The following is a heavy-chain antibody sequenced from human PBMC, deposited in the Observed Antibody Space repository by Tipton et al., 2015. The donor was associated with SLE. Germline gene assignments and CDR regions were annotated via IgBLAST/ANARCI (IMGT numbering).Heavy chain of an antibody. D-gene: IGHD3-22*01. J-gene: IGHJ6*03. Sequence: TLSLTCSVSGGSISSSRYHWGWIRQPPGKGLEWIGSTHYSGSTSYNPSLKSRVTISVDTSNYHFSLDLRSVTAADTAVYYCARGTYYYESSGYNGYYHYYMDVWGRGTAVTVSS. CDR1: GGSISSSRYH. V-gene: IGHV4-39*07. CDR3: ARGTYYYESSGYNGYYHYYMDV. CDR2: THYSGST.